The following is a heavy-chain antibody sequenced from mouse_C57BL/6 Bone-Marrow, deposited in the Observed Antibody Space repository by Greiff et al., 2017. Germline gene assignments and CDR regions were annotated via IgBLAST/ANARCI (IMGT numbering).Heavy chain of an antibody. J-gene: IGHJ4*01. CDR3: ARGPTVPLPMDY. D-gene: IGHD1-1*01. CDR2: IDPSDSYT. V-gene: IGHV1-59*01. Sequence: VKLQQPGAELVRPGTSVKLSCKASGYTFTSYWMHWVKQRPGQGLEWIGVIDPSDSYTNYNQKFKGKATLTVDTSSSTAYMQLSSLTSEDSAVYDCARGPTVPLPMDYWGQGTSVTVSS. CDR1: GYTFTSYW.